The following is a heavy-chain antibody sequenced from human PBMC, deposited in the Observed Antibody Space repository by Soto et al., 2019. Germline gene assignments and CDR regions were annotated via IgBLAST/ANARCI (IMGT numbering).Heavy chain of an antibody. CDR1: GSSITNYY. D-gene: IGHD1-26*01. CDR2: IKYSGTT. J-gene: IGHJ3*02. Sequence: PSETLSLTCTVSGSSITNYYWTWIRQPPGKGLEWIASIKYSGTTFYNPSLKSRVTLSVDTSKNQFALKLSSVTAAETAVYYCARQGITGRYYDAFERWAKGAMVPVAS. V-gene: IGHV4-59*05. CDR3: ARQGITGRYYDAFER.